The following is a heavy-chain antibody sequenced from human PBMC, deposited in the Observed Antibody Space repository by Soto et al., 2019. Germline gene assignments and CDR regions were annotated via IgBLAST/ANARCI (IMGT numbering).Heavy chain of an antibody. CDR1: GGSFSGYY. J-gene: IGHJ4*02. Sequence: SETLSLTCAVYGGSFSGYYWSWIRQPPGKGLEWIGEINHSGSTNYNPSLKSRVTISVDTSKNQFSLHLTSVTAADTAVYYCTRHHPHHYDSSGYFDYWGQGTLVTAPQ. CDR2: INHSGST. CDR3: TRHHPHHYDSSGYFDY. V-gene: IGHV4-34*01. D-gene: IGHD3-22*01.